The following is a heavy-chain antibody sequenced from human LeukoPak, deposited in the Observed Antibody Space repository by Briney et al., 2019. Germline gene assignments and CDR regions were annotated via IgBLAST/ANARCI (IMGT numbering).Heavy chain of an antibody. CDR3: ASSNRPYGSGSYPFDY. D-gene: IGHD3-10*01. CDR2: IYYSGST. J-gene: IGHJ4*02. CDR1: GGSISSSSYY. Sequence: PSETLSLTCTVSGGSISSSSYYWGWIRQPPGKGLEWIGSIYYSGSTYYNPSLKSRVTISVDTSKNQLSLKLSSVTAADTAVYYCASSNRPYGSGSYPFDYWGQGTLVTVSS. V-gene: IGHV4-39*01.